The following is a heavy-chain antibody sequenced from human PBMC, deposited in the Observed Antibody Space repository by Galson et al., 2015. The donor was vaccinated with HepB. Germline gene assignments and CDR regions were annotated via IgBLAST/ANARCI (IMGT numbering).Heavy chain of an antibody. CDR2: IIPILGIA. V-gene: IGHV1-69*04. D-gene: IGHD1-26*01. CDR3: ASGPIVGAPPPGY. CDR1: GGTFNRYA. J-gene: IGHJ4*02. Sequence: SVKVSCKASGGTFNRYALSWVRQAPGQGLEWMGRIIPILGIANYAQKFQGRVTITADKSTSTAYMELSSLKSEDTAVYYCASGPIVGAPPPGYWGQGTLVTVSS.